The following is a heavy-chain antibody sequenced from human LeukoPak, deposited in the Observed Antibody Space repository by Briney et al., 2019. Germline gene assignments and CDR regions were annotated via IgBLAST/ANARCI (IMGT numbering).Heavy chain of an antibody. D-gene: IGHD2-2*02. Sequence: PPETLSLTCTVSGGSISSYYWSWIRQPPGKGLEWIGYIYYSGSTNYNPSLKSRVTISVDTSKNQFSLKLSSVTAADTAVYYCAREEMLGYCSSTSCYSPYYFDYWGQGTLVTVSS. J-gene: IGHJ4*02. CDR2: IYYSGST. CDR1: GGSISSYY. V-gene: IGHV4-59*01. CDR3: AREEMLGYCSSTSCYSPYYFDY.